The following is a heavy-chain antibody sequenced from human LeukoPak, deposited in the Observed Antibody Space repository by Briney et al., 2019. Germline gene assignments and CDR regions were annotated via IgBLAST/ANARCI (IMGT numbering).Heavy chain of an antibody. CDR3: ARVPGDY. J-gene: IGHJ4*02. CDR1: GFTFTNYS. D-gene: IGHD3-10*01. V-gene: IGHV3-21*01. Sequence: GGSLRLSCAASGFTFTNYSMNWVRQAPGKGLEWVSSISGSSSYIYYADSVKGRFTISRDNAKTSLYLQMNSLRADDTAVYYCARVPGDYWGQGTLVTVSS. CDR2: ISGSSSYI.